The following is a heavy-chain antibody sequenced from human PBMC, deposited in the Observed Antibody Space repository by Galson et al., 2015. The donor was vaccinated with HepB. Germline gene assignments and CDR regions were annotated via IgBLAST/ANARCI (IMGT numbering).Heavy chain of an antibody. CDR3: ARVAIAAAGTRWFDP. CDR2: ISAYNGNT. Sequence: SVKVSCRASGYTFTSYGISWVRQAPGQGLEWMGWISAYNGNTNYAQKLQGRVTMTTDTSTSTAYMELRSLRSDDTAVYYCARVAIAAAGTRWFDPWGQGTLVTVSS. J-gene: IGHJ5*02. V-gene: IGHV1-18*01. CDR1: GYTFTSYG. D-gene: IGHD6-13*01.